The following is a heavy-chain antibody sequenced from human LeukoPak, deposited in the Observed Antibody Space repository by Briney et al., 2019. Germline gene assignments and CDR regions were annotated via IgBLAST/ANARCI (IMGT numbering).Heavy chain of an antibody. Sequence: SETLSLTCTVSGGSISSGSYYWSWVRQPAGKGLEWIGRIYTSGSTNYNPSLKSRVTISVDTSKNQFSLKLSSVTAADTAVYYCARDRRGFLNYYYYYYMDVWGKGTTVTVSS. J-gene: IGHJ6*03. CDR3: ARDRRGFLNYYYYYYMDV. V-gene: IGHV4-61*02. CDR2: IYTSGST. CDR1: GGSISSGSYY. D-gene: IGHD3-10*01.